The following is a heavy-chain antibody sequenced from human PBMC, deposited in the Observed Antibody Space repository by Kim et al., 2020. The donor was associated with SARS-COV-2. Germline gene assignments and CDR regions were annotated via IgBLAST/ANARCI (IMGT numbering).Heavy chain of an antibody. J-gene: IGHJ6*02. CDR3: AKGLFSPDTSGMDG. CDR1: GFTFNNYA. D-gene: IGHD3-9*01. CDR2: MNGRGEST. Sequence: GGSLRRSCAASGFTFNNYAMSWVRQAPGKGLEWVSAMNGRGESTYNTDSVKGRFTISRDSSKNTVHLQMNSLRADDTAVYFCAKGLFSPDTSGMDGWGQG. V-gene: IGHV3-23*01.